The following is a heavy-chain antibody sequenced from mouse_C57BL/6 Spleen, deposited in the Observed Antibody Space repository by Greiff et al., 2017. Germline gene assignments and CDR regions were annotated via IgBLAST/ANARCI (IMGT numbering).Heavy chain of an antibody. J-gene: IGHJ3*01. CDR1: GYTFTSYW. CDR2: IDPSDSET. Sequence: QVQLQQPGAELVRPGSSVKLSCKASGYTFTSYWMHWVKQRPIQGLEWIGNIDPSDSETHYNQKFKDKATLTVDKSSSTAYMQLSSLTSEDSAVYYCARDYGSSYGGFAYWGQGTLVTVSA. CDR3: ARDYGSSYGGFAY. V-gene: IGHV1-52*01. D-gene: IGHD1-1*01.